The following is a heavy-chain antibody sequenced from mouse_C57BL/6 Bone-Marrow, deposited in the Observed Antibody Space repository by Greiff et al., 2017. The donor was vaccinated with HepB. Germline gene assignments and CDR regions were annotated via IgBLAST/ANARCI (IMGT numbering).Heavy chain of an antibody. CDR3: ARYGGYESYWYFEV. Sequence: QVQLQQPGTELVKPGASVKLSCKASGYTFTSYWMHWVKQRPGQGLEWIGNINPSNGGTNYNEKFKSKATLTVDKSSSTAYMQLSSLTSEDSAVYYCARYGGYESYWYFEVWGTGTTVTVAS. D-gene: IGHD2-3*01. CDR1: GYTFTSYW. J-gene: IGHJ1*03. V-gene: IGHV1-53*01. CDR2: INPSNGGT.